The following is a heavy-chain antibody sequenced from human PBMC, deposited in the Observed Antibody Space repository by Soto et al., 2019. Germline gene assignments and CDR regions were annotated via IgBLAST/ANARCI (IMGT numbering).Heavy chain of an antibody. CDR1: GFTFSSYS. Sequence: EVQLVESGGGLVQPGGSLRLSCAASGFTFSSYSMNWVRQAPGKGLEWVSYISSSSSTIYYADPVKGRFTISRDNAKNSLYLQMNSLRAEDTAVYYCAREGWPFDNWGQGTLGTVSS. V-gene: IGHV3-48*01. CDR3: AREGWPFDN. J-gene: IGHJ4*02. CDR2: ISSSSSTI.